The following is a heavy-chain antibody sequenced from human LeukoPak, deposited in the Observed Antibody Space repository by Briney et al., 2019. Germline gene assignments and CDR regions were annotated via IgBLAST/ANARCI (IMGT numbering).Heavy chain of an antibody. V-gene: IGHV3-7*03. J-gene: IGHJ6*04. CDR1: GFTFSNYW. CDR2: IKQGGSEK. CDR3: ARRAYGMDV. Sequence: GGSLRLSCAASGFTFSNYWMSWVRQAPGKGLEWVANIKQGGSEKYYVDSVKGRFTISRDDANYSLYLQMNSLRAEDTAVYYCARRAYGMDVWGKGTTVTVSS.